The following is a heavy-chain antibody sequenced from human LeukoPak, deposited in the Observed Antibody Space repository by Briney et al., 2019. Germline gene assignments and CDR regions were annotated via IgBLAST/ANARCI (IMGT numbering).Heavy chain of an antibody. CDR2: ISGSGGST. V-gene: IGHV3-23*01. D-gene: IGHD3-10*01. CDR3: AKDRYGSGSHYKIQNGMDV. CDR1: GFTFSSYA. Sequence: GGSLRLSCAASGFTFSSYAMSWVRQAPGKGLEWVSAISGSGGSTYYADSVKGRFTISRDNSKNTLYLQMNSLRAEDTAVYYCAKDRYGSGSHYKIQNGMDVWGQGTTVTVSS. J-gene: IGHJ6*02.